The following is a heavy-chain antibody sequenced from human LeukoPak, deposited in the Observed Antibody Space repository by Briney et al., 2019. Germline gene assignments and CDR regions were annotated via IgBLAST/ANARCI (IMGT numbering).Heavy chain of an antibody. D-gene: IGHD6-19*01. J-gene: IGHJ6*04. V-gene: IGHV3-30*01. Sequence: GKSLRLSCAASGFSFTTYAIHWVRQPPGKGLEWVAGISFDGTKNYYADSVKGRFSISRDNSRDTLYLQMTSVRPDDTAVYYCARGDRSGWIYYYGMDVWGNGTTVTVSS. CDR1: GFSFTTYA. CDR2: ISFDGTKN. CDR3: ARGDRSGWIYYYGMDV.